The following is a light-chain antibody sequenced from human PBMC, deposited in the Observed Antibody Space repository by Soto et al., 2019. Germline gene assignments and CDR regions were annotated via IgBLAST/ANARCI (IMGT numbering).Light chain of an antibody. J-gene: IGKJ2*01. CDR1: QSVLSSSNNKNF. CDR3: QQYYSIPYT. V-gene: IGKV4-1*01. CDR2: WAS. Sequence: DIVMTQSPDSLAVSLGERATINCKSSQSVLSSSNNKNFLAWYQQKPGQSPKLLIYWASTRESGVPDRFSGSWSGTDFTLTISSLQAEDGAVYYCQQYYSIPYTFGQGTKLEIK.